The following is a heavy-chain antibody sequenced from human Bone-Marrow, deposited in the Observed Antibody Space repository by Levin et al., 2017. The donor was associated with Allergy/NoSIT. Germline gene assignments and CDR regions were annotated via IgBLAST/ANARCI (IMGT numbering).Heavy chain of an antibody. D-gene: IGHD3-16*01. V-gene: IGHV3-30-3*01. CDR3: AREILGGAFDI. Sequence: GESLKISCAASGFTFSSYAMHWVRQAPGKGLEWVAVISYDGSNKYYADSVKGRFTISRDNSKNTLYLQMNSLRAEDTAVYYCAREILGGAFDIWGQGTMVTVSS. CDR2: ISYDGSNK. J-gene: IGHJ3*02. CDR1: GFTFSSYA.